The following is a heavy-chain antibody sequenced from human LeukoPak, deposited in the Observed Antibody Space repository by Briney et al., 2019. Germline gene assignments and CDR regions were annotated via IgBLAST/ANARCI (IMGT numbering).Heavy chain of an antibody. CDR2: ISSSSSYI. CDR3: ARSVASSDAFDI. D-gene: IGHD5-12*01. V-gene: IGHV3-21*01. CDR1: GFTFSSYS. Sequence: GGSLRLSCAASGFTFSSYSMNWVRQAPGKGLEWVSSISSSSSYIYYADSVKGRFTISRDNAKNSLYLQMNSLRAEDTAVYYCARSVASSDAFDIWGQGTMVTVSS. J-gene: IGHJ3*02.